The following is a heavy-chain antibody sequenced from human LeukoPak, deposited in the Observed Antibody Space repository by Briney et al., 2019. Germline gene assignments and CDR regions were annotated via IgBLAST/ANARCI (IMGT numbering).Heavy chain of an antibody. CDR2: IDHSGST. CDR3: AIFSRHTYTSASNRRGAFDI. CDR1: GGSLSGYY. D-gene: IGHD6-19*01. V-gene: IGHV4-34*01. Sequence: PSETLSLTCAVYGGSLSGYYWSWIRQPPGKGLEWIGEIDHSGSTNYNPSLESRVTISADTSKYQFSLNLNSVTAADTAMYYCAIFSRHTYTSASNRRGAFDIWGQGTMVTVSS. J-gene: IGHJ3*02.